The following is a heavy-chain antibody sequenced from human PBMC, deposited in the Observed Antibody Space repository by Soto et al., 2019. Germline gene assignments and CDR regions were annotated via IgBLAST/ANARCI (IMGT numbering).Heavy chain of an antibody. V-gene: IGHV3-30*04. Sequence: QVQLVESGGGVVQPGASLRLSCAASGFRFSGFAMHWVRQAPGKGLEWVAVISFDGSEKFYVDSVKGLFSISRDDFHSTVFLQMDSLRPEDTGVYYCARDLGGYVHLWDKSNYWGQGTLVNVSS. CDR2: ISFDGSEK. J-gene: IGHJ4*02. CDR1: GFRFSGFA. D-gene: IGHD5-12*01. CDR3: ARDLGGYVHLWDKSNY.